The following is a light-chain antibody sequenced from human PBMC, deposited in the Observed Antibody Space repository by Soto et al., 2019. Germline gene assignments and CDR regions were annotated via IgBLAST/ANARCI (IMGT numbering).Light chain of an antibody. J-gene: IGKJ1*01. CDR3: QQYNNWPQT. V-gene: IGKV3-15*01. CDR2: GAS. Sequence: VMTQAPATLSVSPGERATLSCRASQTINNNVAWYQLKDGQVPRLLIYGASTRAADVPARFSGGGSGTEFTLTISSLQSEDFAEYHYQQYNNWPQTFGQGTKVDIK. CDR1: QTINNN.